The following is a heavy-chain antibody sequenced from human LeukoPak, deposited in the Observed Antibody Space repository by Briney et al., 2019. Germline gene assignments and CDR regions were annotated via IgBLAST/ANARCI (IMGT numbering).Heavy chain of an antibody. CDR3: ARGAGGSRFDY. V-gene: IGHV3-74*01. CDR2: INSDGRSA. Sequence: GGSLRLSCAASGFTFSSYWMHWVRQAPGKGLVWVSRINSDGRSASRSDSVKGRSNISRDNAKNTLYLQMSSLRAEDTAVYYCARGAGGSRFDYWGQGALVTVSS. J-gene: IGHJ4*02. D-gene: IGHD2-15*01. CDR1: GFTFSSYW.